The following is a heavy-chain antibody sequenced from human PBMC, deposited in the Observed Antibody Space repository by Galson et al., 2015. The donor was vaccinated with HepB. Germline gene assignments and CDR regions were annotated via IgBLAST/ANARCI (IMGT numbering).Heavy chain of an antibody. D-gene: IGHD3-22*01. CDR2: IYYSGST. J-gene: IGHJ4*02. Sequence: LSLTCAVSGGSISSSSFFWDWIRQPPGRGLEWIGSIYYSGSTYYNPSLKSRVTISVNTSKNQFSLKLSSVTAADTAVYYCARRGGEGYFDSSGFPFDCWGQGTLVTVSS. CDR1: GGSISSSSFF. CDR3: ARRGGEGYFDSSGFPFDC. V-gene: IGHV4-39*01.